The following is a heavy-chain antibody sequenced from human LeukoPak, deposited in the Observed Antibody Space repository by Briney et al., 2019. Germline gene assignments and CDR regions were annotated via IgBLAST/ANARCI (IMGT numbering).Heavy chain of an antibody. J-gene: IGHJ4*02. CDR1: GFTFSSYG. CDR2: IWYDGSNK. V-gene: IGHV3-33*01. Sequence: GGALRLPCAASGFTFSSYGMHWVRQAPGKGLEWVAIIWYDGSNKYYADSVKGRFTISRDNSKNTLYLQMNSLRAEDAAVYYCARASGYSGYDLHYWGQGTLVTVSS. CDR3: ARASGYSGYDLHY. D-gene: IGHD5-12*01.